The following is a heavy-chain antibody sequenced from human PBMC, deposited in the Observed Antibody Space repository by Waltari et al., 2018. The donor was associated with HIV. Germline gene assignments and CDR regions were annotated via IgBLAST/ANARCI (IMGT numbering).Heavy chain of an antibody. J-gene: IGHJ4*02. CDR1: GGSISSSSYY. CDR2: IYYSGST. D-gene: IGHD3-22*01. V-gene: IGHV4-39*07. CDR3: ARVSGYYDSSGY. Sequence: QLQLQESGPGLVKPSETLSLTCTVSGGSISSSSYYWGWIRQPPGKGLEWIGSIYYSGSTYYNPSLKSRVTISVDTSKNQFSLKPSSVTAADTAVYYCARVSGYYDSSGYWGQGTLVTVSS.